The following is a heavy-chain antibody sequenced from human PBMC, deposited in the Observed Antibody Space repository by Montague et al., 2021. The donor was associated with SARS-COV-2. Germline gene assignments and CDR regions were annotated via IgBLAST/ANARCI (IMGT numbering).Heavy chain of an antibody. V-gene: IGHV4-31*03. CDR1: GGSFNSGAYF. Sequence: TLSLTYTVSGGSFNSGAYFWSWIRQHPEKGLDWIACIYYSGNTYYNPSLKSRVALSVDTSKKQFSLNLTSVTAADTATYYCARGVIAAPGYFDYWGQGTLVTVSS. CDR3: ARGVIAAPGYFDY. D-gene: IGHD2-15*01. CDR2: IYYSGNT. J-gene: IGHJ4*02.